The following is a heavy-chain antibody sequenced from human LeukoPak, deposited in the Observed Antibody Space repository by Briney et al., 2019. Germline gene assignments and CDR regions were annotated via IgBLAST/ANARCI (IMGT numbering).Heavy chain of an antibody. V-gene: IGHV3-53*01. D-gene: IGHD2-15*01. J-gene: IGHJ4*02. CDR1: GFTVSSNY. Sequence: GGSLRLSCAASGFTVSSNYLSWVRQAPGKGLEWVSTICSDGSTYYANSVKGRFTISRDNSKNTLYLQMNSLRAEDTAVYYCVLGYCSGVSCYHDYWGQGTLVTVSS. CDR2: ICSDGST. CDR3: VLGYCSGVSCYHDY.